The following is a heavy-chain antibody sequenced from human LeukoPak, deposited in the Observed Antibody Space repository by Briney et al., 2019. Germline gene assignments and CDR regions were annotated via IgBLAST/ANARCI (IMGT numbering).Heavy chain of an antibody. V-gene: IGHV3-21*04. CDR2: ISSSGTHT. CDR1: GFTFKSYA. CDR3: ARLLYSSYDRAFDI. Sequence: GGSLRLSCAASGFTFKSYAINWVRQTPGKGLEWVSSISSSGTHTFYADSVKGRFTISRDNANNSLFLQMNSLRAEDSALYYCARLLYSSYDRAFDIWGPGTMVTVSS. J-gene: IGHJ3*02. D-gene: IGHD4-11*01.